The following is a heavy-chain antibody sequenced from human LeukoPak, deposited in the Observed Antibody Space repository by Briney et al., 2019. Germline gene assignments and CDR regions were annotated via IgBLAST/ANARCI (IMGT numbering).Heavy chain of an antibody. Sequence: PGGSLRLSCAASGFTFSSYAMSWVRQAPGKGLEWVSAISGSGGSTYYADSVKGRFTISRDNAKNSLYLQMNSLRAEDTAVYYCARVAVLRYFDWLSPLNNWFDPWGQGTLVTVSS. V-gene: IGHV3-23*01. D-gene: IGHD3-9*01. CDR2: ISGSGGST. CDR1: GFTFSSYA. J-gene: IGHJ5*02. CDR3: ARVAVLRYFDWLSPLNNWFDP.